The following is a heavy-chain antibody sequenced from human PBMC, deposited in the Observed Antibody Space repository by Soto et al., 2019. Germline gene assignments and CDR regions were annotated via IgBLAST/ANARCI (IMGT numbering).Heavy chain of an antibody. Sequence: PSETLSLTCTVSGGPISSGGFYWSWIRQHPGKGLEWIAYIYYTGSTYYNPSLKSRVTMSVDTSKNQFSLRLSSVTAADTAIYYCARLIGSAAGYFDYWGQGILVTVSS. D-gene: IGHD6-13*01. V-gene: IGHV4-31*03. CDR2: IYYTGST. CDR3: ARLIGSAAGYFDY. J-gene: IGHJ4*02. CDR1: GGPISSGGFY.